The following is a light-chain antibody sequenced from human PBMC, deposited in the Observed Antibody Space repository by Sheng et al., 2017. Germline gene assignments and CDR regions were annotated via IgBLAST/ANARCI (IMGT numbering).Light chain of an antibody. CDR2: GAS. CDR1: QSVSSSY. V-gene: IGKV3-20*01. Sequence: EIVLTQSPGTLSLSPGERVTLSCRASQSVSSSYLTWYQQKPGQAPRLLIYGASNRATGIPDRFSGSGSGTDFALTITRLEPEDFAVYYCQQYDRTPRTFGQGTKVEI. J-gene: IGKJ1*01. CDR3: QQYDRTPRT.